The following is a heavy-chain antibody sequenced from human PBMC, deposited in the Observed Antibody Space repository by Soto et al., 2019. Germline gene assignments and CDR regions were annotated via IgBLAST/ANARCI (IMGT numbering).Heavy chain of an antibody. CDR2: IYYSGST. V-gene: IGHV4-59*01. J-gene: IGHJ6*02. CDR3: ARDRRGDFWSGYYYYYYGMDV. D-gene: IGHD3-3*01. CDR1: GGSISGYY. Sequence: SETLSLTCTVSGGSISGYYWSWIRQPPGKVLEWIGYIYYSGSTNYNPSLKSRVTISVDTSKNQFSLKLSSVTAADTAVYYCARDRRGDFWSGYYYYYYGMDVWGQGTTVTVSS.